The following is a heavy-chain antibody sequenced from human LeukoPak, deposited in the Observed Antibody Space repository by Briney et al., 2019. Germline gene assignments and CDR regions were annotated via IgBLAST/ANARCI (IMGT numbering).Heavy chain of an antibody. CDR1: GLTFSSYA. J-gene: IGHJ1*01. Sequence: GGSLRLSCAASGLTFSSYAMNWVRQAPGKGLEWVSAISGSGGNTYYTDSVKGRSTISRDNSKNTQSLQMNSLRAEDTAVYYCARDDDWGRYKHWGQGTLVTVSS. CDR2: ISGSGGNT. D-gene: IGHD3-16*01. V-gene: IGHV3-23*01. CDR3: ARDDDWGRYKH.